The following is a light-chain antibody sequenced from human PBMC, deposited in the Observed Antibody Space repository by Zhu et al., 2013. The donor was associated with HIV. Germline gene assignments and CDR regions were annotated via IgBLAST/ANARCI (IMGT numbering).Light chain of an antibody. J-gene: IGKJ2*02. CDR3: QQYGGSPRT. Sequence: EIVLTQSPGTLSLSPGERATLSCRASQSVINNYLAWYQQKPGQAPRLLIYGASTRATGIPDRFSGSGSGTDFTLTITRLEPEDFAVYYCQQYGGSPRTFGQGTNLEIK. V-gene: IGKV3-20*01. CDR2: GAS. CDR1: QSVINNY.